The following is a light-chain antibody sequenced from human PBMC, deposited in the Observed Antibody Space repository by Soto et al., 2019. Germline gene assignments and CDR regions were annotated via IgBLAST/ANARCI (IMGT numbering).Light chain of an antibody. CDR1: QGIAGS. CDR3: QQVKSYPRT. V-gene: IGKV1-9*01. Sequence: DIQMTQSPSTLSASVGDRVTITCRASQGIAGSLAWYQQKPGKPPKLLIYAESTLQSGVPSRFSGSGSGTRGTLTISSMQPEYFATYYCQQVKSYPRTFGGGTKVDIK. CDR2: AES. J-gene: IGKJ4*01.